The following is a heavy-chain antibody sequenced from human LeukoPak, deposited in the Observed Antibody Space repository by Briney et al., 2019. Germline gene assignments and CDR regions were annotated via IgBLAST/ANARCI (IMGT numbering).Heavy chain of an antibody. CDR1: GFTFSSYA. V-gene: IGHV3-23*01. Sequence: QPGGSLRLSCAASGFTFSSYAMSWVRQAPGKGLEWVSAISGSGGSTYYADSVKGRFTISRDNSKNTLYLQMNSLRAEDTAVYYCARAGRHYDSSGSSWFDPWGQGTLVTVSS. D-gene: IGHD3-22*01. J-gene: IGHJ5*02. CDR3: ARAGRHYDSSGSSWFDP. CDR2: ISGSGGST.